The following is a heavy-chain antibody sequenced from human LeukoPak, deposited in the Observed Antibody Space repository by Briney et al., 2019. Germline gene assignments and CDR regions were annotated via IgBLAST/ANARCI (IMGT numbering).Heavy chain of an antibody. J-gene: IGHJ4*02. CDR2: FDPEDGET. CDR3: AIPPPSTVHYFDY. D-gene: IGHD4-11*01. Sequence: ASVKVSCKVSAYTLTELSMHWVRQAPGKGLEWMGGFDPEDGETIYAQKFQGRVTMTEDTSTDTAYMELSSLRSEDTAVYYCAIPPPSTVHYFDYWGQGTLVTVSS. V-gene: IGHV1-24*01. CDR1: AYTLTELS.